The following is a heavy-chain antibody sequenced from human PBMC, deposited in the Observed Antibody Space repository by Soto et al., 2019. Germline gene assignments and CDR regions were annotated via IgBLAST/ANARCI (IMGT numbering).Heavy chain of an antibody. CDR2: IYPGDSDT. D-gene: IGHD6-19*01. CDR3: ARLVRGSGLGRWFDP. V-gene: IGHV5-51*01. Sequence: PGESLKISCKGSGYSFTSYWIGWVRQMPGKGLEWMGIIYPGDSDTRYSPSFQGQVTISADKSISTAYLQWSSLKASDTAMYYCARLVRGSGLGRWFDPWGQGTLVTVSS. CDR1: GYSFTSYW. J-gene: IGHJ5*02.